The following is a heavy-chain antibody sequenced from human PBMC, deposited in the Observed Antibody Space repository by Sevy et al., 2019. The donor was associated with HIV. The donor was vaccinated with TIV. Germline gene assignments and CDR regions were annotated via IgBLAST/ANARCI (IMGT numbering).Heavy chain of an antibody. J-gene: IGHJ4*02. CDR3: AKGDSVPAAIGGFHY. V-gene: IGHV3-9*01. Sequence: GGSLRLSCAASGFTFDDYAMHWVRQAPGKGLEWVSGISWNSGSIGYADSVKGRFTISRDNAKNSLYLQMNSLRAEDTALYYCAKGDSVPAAIGGFHYWGQGTLVTVSS. CDR2: ISWNSGSI. D-gene: IGHD2-2*01. CDR1: GFTFDDYA.